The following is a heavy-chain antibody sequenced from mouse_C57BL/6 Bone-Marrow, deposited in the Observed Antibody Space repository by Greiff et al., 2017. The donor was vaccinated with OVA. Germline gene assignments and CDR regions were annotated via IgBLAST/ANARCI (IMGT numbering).Heavy chain of an antibody. CDR2: IYPRSGNT. D-gene: IGHD2-5*01. CDR3: ARIGRHSNWFAY. CDR1: GYTFTSYG. Sequence: VQLQQSGAELARPGASVKLSCKASGYTFTSYGISWVKQRTGKGLEWIGEIYPRSGNTYYNEKFKGKATLTADKSSSTAYMALRSLTSEDSAVYFCARIGRHSNWFAYWVQGTLVTVSA. J-gene: IGHJ3*01. V-gene: IGHV1-81*01.